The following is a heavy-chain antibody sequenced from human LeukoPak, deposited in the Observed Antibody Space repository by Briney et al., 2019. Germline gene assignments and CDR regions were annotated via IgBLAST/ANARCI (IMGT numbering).Heavy chain of an antibody. CDR3: ARDLAYSRLDY. V-gene: IGHV3-7*01. Sequence: RPGGSLRLSCAASGFSFGSSWMDWVRQAPGKGLEWVASINPDGSEKYSVDSVEGRFTISRDNAKNLLYLQVNSLRVEDTAFYYCARDLAYSRLDYWGQGMLVTVSS. CDR1: GFSFGSSW. CDR2: INPDGSEK. D-gene: IGHD5-18*01. J-gene: IGHJ4*02.